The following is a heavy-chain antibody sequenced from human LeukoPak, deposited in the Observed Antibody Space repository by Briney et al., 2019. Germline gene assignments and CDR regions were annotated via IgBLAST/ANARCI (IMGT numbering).Heavy chain of an antibody. V-gene: IGHV3-13*01. CDR3: GRGAFDGRGAVVPAALPSYYYYGMDV. D-gene: IGHD2-2*02. CDR1: GFTFSSYD. Sequence: GGSLRLSCAASGFTFSSYDMHWVRQATGKGLEWVSAIGTAGDTYYPGSVKGRFTISRENAKNSLYPQMNSLRAGDTVAYYCGRGAFDGRGAVVPAALPSYYYYGMDVWGQGTTVTVSS. J-gene: IGHJ6*02. CDR2: IGTAGDT.